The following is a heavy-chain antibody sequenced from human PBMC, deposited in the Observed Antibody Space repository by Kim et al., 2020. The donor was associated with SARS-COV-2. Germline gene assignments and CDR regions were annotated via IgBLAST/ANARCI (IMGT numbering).Heavy chain of an antibody. J-gene: IGHJ4*02. CDR2: ITYDGSNK. CDR3: AKDSVYYAILTGYFDY. V-gene: IGHV3-30*18. D-gene: IGHD3-9*01. Sequence: GGSLRLSCAASGFTFSSYGMHWVRQAPGKGLEWVAVITYDGSNKYYADSVKGRFTISRDNSKNTLYLQMNSLRAEDTAVYYCAKDSVYYAILTGYFDYWGRGTLVTVSS. CDR1: GFTFSSYG.